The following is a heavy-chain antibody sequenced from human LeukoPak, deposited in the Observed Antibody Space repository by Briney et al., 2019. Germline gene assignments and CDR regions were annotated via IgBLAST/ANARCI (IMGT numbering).Heavy chain of an antibody. CDR3: ARGGSIAARPEYY. V-gene: IGHV3-30*02. Sequence: GGSLRLSCAASGFTFSSYGMHWVRQAPGKGLEWVAFIRYDGSNKYYADSVKGRFTISRDNSKNTLYLQMNSLTTEDTAVYYCARGGSIAARPEYYWGQGTLVTVSS. CDR1: GFTFSSYG. J-gene: IGHJ4*02. CDR2: IRYDGSNK. D-gene: IGHD6-6*01.